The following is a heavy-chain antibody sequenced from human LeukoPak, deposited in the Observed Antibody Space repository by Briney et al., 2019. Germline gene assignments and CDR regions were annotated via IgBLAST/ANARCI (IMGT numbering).Heavy chain of an antibody. CDR2: INPNSGGT. Sequence: ASVKVSCKASGYTFTVYYMHWVRQAPGQGLEWMGWINPNSGGTSYAQKFQGRVTMTRDTSISTAYMELSRLRSDDTALYYCTRDVRPRGGIDSWGQGTLVTVSS. V-gene: IGHV1-2*02. J-gene: IGHJ4*02. CDR3: TRDVRPRGGIDS. CDR1: GYTFTVYY. D-gene: IGHD3-10*01.